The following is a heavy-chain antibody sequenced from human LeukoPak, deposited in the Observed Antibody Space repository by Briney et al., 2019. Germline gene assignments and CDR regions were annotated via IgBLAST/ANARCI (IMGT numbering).Heavy chain of an antibody. J-gene: IGHJ4*02. V-gene: IGHV5-51*01. CDR3: ARHVFYYGSGSYYNADY. D-gene: IGHD3-10*01. Sequence: GESLKISCKGSGYRFNAYWIAWVRQMPGKGLEWMGIIYPDDSDTRYSPSFQGQVTISADKSVRTAYLQWSSLKASDTAMYYCARHVFYYGSGSYYNADYWGQGTLVTVSS. CDR2: IYPDDSDT. CDR1: GYRFNAYW.